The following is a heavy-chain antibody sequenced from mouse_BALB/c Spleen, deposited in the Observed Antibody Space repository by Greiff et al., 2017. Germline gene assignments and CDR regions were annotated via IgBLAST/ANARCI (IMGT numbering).Heavy chain of an antibody. Sequence: VQLVESGPGLVAPSQSLSITCTVSGFSLTSYGVHWVRQPPGKGLEWLGVIWAGGSTNYNSALMSRLSISKDNSKSQVFLKMNSLQTDDTAMYYCARANWYYFDYWGQGTTLTVSS. CDR3: ARANWYYFDY. D-gene: IGHD4-1*01. CDR1: GFSLTSYG. J-gene: IGHJ2*01. V-gene: IGHV2-9*02. CDR2: IWAGGST.